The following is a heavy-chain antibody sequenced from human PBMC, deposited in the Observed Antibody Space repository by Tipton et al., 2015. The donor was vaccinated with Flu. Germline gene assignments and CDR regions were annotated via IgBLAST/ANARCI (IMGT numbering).Heavy chain of an antibody. V-gene: IGHV4-39*07. D-gene: IGHD2-2*01. J-gene: IGHJ5*02. CDR3: AKDLVVIVPAASWFDP. CDR2: VHYSGST. Sequence: TLSLTCTVSGGSISSSTFYWGWIRQPPGKGLEWIGSVHYSGSTYYNPSLKSRVTISVDTSKNHFSLKLSSVTAVDTAVYYCAKDLVVIVPAASWFDPWGQGTLVTVSS. CDR1: GGSISSSTFY.